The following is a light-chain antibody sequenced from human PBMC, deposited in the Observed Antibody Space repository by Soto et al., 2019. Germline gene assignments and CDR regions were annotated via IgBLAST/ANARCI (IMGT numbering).Light chain of an antibody. Sequence: DIQLTQSPSFLSASVGDRVTITCRASQPISNYLACYQQKPGKAPELLIYSASTLQSGVPSRFSGSGSWTEFSLTIRALQPEDFATYYCLQLNRYPLTFGGGTKVDI. V-gene: IGKV1-9*01. J-gene: IGKJ4*01. CDR2: SAS. CDR1: QPISNY. CDR3: LQLNRYPLT.